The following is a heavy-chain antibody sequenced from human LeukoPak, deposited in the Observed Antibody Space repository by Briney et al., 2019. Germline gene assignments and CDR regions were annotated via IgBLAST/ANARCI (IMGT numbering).Heavy chain of an antibody. CDR2: IKTDGSAK. CDR3: TKDLNHDSSG. V-gene: IGHV3-7*01. J-gene: IGHJ4*02. Sequence: GGSLRLSCAASGFMFSDYWMTWVRQAPGKGLECVANIKTDGSAKYYPDSVKGRFTVSRDNAKNSLYLPITNMRVADTAIYYSTKDLNHDSSGWGQGTLVTVSS. D-gene: IGHD3-22*01. CDR1: GFMFSDYW.